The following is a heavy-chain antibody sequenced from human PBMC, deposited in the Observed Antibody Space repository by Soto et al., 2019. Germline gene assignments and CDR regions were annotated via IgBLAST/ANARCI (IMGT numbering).Heavy chain of an antibody. V-gene: IGHV4-39*02. CDR1: GGAFRTTKYH. Sequence: QVQLQESGPGLVKPSETLSLTCSVSGGAFRTTKYHWGWILQPPGEGLEWIANIYYSGNTHYNSSLKSRVTISVDTSKDQFSLKLDSVTATDTAVYYCVRGLSSGYNYSDSWGQGTLVAVSS. D-gene: IGHD3-22*01. CDR2: IYYSGNT. J-gene: IGHJ4*02. CDR3: VRGLSSGYNYSDS.